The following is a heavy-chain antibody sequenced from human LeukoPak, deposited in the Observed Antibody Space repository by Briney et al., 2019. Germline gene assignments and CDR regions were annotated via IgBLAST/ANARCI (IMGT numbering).Heavy chain of an antibody. Sequence: GGSLRLSCAASGFTFSSYWMSWVRQAPGKGLEWVANIKQDGSEKYYVDSVKGRFTISRDNAKNSLYLQMNSLRAEDTAVYYCASRVWFGELIGAFDIWGQGTMVTVSS. D-gene: IGHD3-10*01. CDR3: ASRVWFGELIGAFDI. CDR2: IKQDGSEK. CDR1: GFTFSSYW. J-gene: IGHJ3*02. V-gene: IGHV3-7*03.